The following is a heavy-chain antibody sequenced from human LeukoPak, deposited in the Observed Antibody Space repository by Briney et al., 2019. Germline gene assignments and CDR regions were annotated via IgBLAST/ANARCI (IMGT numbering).Heavy chain of an antibody. Sequence: GASVKVSCKASGYTFTGYYMHWVRQAPGQGLEWMGWINPNSGGTNYAQKFQGRVTMTGDTSISTAYMELSRLRSDDTAVYYCASTEYCSSTSCYVLDYWGQGTLVTVSS. D-gene: IGHD2-2*01. CDR1: GYTFTGYY. CDR2: INPNSGGT. CDR3: ASTEYCSSTSCYVLDY. J-gene: IGHJ4*02. V-gene: IGHV1-2*02.